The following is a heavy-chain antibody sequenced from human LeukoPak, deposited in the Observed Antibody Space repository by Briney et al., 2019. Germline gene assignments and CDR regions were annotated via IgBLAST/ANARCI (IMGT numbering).Heavy chain of an antibody. Sequence: GGSLRLSCAASGFAFSSYTMSWVRQAPGKGLEWVSSISSSSIYIYYVDSVKGRFTISRDNAKNSLYLQMNSLRAEDTALYYCARSHDYGDYVADNWGQGTLVTVSS. CDR2: ISSSSIYI. CDR3: ARSHDYGDYVADN. D-gene: IGHD4-17*01. V-gene: IGHV3-21*01. J-gene: IGHJ4*02. CDR1: GFAFSSYT.